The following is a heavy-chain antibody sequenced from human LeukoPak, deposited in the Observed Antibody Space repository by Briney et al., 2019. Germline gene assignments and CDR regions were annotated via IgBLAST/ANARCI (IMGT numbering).Heavy chain of an antibody. CDR2: ISGSGGST. CDR1: GFTFSSYG. Sequence: GGSLRLSCAASGFTFSSYGMSWVRQAPGKGLEWVSAISGSGGSTYYTDSVKGRFTISRDNSKNTLYLQMNSLRAEDTAVYYCARSATVTSSFDYWGQGTLVTVSS. V-gene: IGHV3-23*01. CDR3: ARSATVTSSFDY. J-gene: IGHJ4*02. D-gene: IGHD4-17*01.